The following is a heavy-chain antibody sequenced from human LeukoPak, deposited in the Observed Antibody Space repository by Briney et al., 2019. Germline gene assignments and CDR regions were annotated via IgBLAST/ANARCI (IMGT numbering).Heavy chain of an antibody. J-gene: IGHJ4*02. CDR3: ARVAVSAREYFDY. CDR2: IYYNGNT. CDR1: GASISSYY. V-gene: IGHV4-59*01. D-gene: IGHD2-21*02. Sequence: SETLSLTCTVSGASISSYYWSWIRQSPGKGLEWFGYIYYNGNTNYNPSLKGRVTISVDSSKNQFSLRLSSVTAADTAVYYCARVAVSAREYFDYWGQGTLVTVPS.